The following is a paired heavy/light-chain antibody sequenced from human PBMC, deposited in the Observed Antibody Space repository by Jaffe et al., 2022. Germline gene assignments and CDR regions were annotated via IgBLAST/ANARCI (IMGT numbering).Heavy chain of an antibody. CDR1: GFTFSRHS. D-gene: IGHD2-2*01. V-gene: IGHV3-48*01. CDR2: SSTSSTTT. Sequence: EVQLVESGGGLVQPGGSLRLSCAGSGFTFSRHSMNWVRQAPGKGLEWVSHSSTSSTTTYYADSVKGRFTISRDNAKNSLYLLMNSLRAEDTGVYYCARGGTLGYCTTTSCHLGVYWGQGTLVTVSS. J-gene: IGHJ4*02. CDR3: ARGGTLGYCTTTSCHLGVY.
Light chain of an antibody. CDR1: SSNIGSNT. J-gene: IGLJ2*01. V-gene: IGLV1-44*01. CDR2: TNN. CDR3: AAWDDSLSGVV. Sequence: QSVLTQPPSASGTPGQWVTISCSGISSNIGSNTVNWYQQLPGAAPKCIIHTNNQRPSGVPDRFSGSKSGTSASLAISGLQSEDEADYYCAAWDDSLSGVVFGGGTKLTVL.